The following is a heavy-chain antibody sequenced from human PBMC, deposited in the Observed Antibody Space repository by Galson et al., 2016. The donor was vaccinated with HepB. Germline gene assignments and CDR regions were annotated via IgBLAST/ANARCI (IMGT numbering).Heavy chain of an antibody. CDR3: ARGQRLWFGESGYYFDA. D-gene: IGHD3-10*01. V-gene: IGHV4-34*01. Sequence: ETLSLTCGVYDGSFSINYWAWIRQSPGKGLEWIGEINHRGNTNYNPSLQGRVTLSVDTSKFQALLKVKSLTAADTGVYDCARGQRLWFGESGYYFDAWGQGTPVTVSS. CDR1: DGSFSINY. CDR2: INHRGNT. J-gene: IGHJ4*02.